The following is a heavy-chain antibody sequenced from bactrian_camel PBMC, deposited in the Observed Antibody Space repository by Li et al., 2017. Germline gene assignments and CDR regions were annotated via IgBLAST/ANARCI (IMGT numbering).Heavy chain of an antibody. D-gene: IGHD5*01. J-gene: IGHJ4*01. Sequence: HVQLVESGGGSVQAGGSMRLSCTVSGYGGISSSDCMAWFRQAPGKGHERVATRHIGSGSTYYAGSVKGRFAISRDNAKNTVYLQMNSLKSEDTALYYCASWTIGWVPGDYWGQGTQVTVS. CDR3: ASWTIGWVPGDY. V-gene: IGHV3S1*01. CDR1: GYGGISSSDC. CDR2: RHIGSGST.